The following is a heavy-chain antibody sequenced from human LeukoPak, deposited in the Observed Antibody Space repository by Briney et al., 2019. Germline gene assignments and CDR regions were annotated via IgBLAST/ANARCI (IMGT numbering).Heavy chain of an antibody. J-gene: IGHJ6*02. D-gene: IGHD2/OR15-2a*01. V-gene: IGHV3-7*03. CDR3: ARAEYCYYCGMDV. CDR1: GFTFSNFA. Sequence: RGSLRLSCSASGFTFSNFAMNWVRQAPGKGLEWVANLKQDGSEEYYVDSVKGRFTISRDNAKNSLYLQMNSLRAEDTAVYYCARAEYCYYCGMDVWGQGTTVIVSS. CDR2: LKQDGSEE.